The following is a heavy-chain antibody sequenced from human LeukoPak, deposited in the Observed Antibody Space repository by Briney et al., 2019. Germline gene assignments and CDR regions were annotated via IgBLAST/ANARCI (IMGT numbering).Heavy chain of an antibody. D-gene: IGHD4-17*01. J-gene: IGHJ4*02. CDR3: ARVISGTTVTTFSFDY. Sequence: PSETLALTCTVSGGSLSSYYWSWIRQPPGKGLEWIGYIYYSWSTNYSPSLKSRVTISVDTSKNQFSLKLSSVTAADTAVYYCARVISGTTVTTFSFDYWGQGTLVTVSS. V-gene: IGHV4-59*01. CDR1: GGSLSSYY. CDR2: IYYSWST.